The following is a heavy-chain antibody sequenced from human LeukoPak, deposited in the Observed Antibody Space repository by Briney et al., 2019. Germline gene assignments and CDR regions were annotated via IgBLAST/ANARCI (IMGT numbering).Heavy chain of an antibody. V-gene: IGHV3-23*01. CDR2: ITGSSDAT. CDR3: AKPNYYDRGGYLFDY. CDR1: GFTFSDYA. J-gene: IGHJ4*02. D-gene: IGHD3-22*01. Sequence: GGSLRLSCAASGFTFSDYAMSWVRQAPGKGLEWVSGITGSSDATYYADSVKGRFTISRDNSKNTLSLQMNSLRVEDTALYYRAKPNYYDRGGYLFDYWGQGTLVTVSS.